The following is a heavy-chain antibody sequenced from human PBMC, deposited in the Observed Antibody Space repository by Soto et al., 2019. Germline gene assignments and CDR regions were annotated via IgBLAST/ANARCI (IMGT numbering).Heavy chain of an antibody. CDR2: IYYTGST. D-gene: IGHD3-3*02. V-gene: IGHV4-61*01. J-gene: IGHJ6*01. CDR1: GGPVRRASSY. CDR3: ARDQHFFLSVSSYYDM. Sequence: FLTGIVHGGPVRRASSYWSWIRQKQGKGLEWSGDIYYTGSTNYNPYLKGRVTMSVDTSRDQVSLRLRSVTRADTAGYYCARDQHFFLSVSSYYDM.